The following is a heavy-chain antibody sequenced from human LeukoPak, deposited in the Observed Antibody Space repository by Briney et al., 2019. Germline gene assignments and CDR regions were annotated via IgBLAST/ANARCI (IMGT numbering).Heavy chain of an antibody. J-gene: IGHJ4*02. D-gene: IGHD6-19*01. CDR1: GFTFSSYE. CDR3: ARSNDGSGWYSGYDY. V-gene: IGHV3-48*03. CDR2: ISSSGSTI. Sequence: LSGGSLRLSCAASGFTFSSYEMNWGRQAPGKGLEWVSYISSSGSTIYYADSVKGRFTISRDNAKNSLYLQMNSLRAEDTAVYYCARSNDGSGWYSGYDYWGQGTLVTVSS.